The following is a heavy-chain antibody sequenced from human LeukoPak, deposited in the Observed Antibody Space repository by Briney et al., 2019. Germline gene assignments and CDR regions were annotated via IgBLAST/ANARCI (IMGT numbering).Heavy chain of an antibody. CDR1: GFTFSDYY. CDR3: ARPLGELRTPFDY. V-gene: IGHV3-11*04. CDR2: ISGSGSTI. D-gene: IGHD1-26*01. J-gene: IGHJ4*02. Sequence: GGSLRLSCAASGFTFSDYYMSWIRQAPGKGLEWVSYISGSGSTIYYADSVKGRFTISRDNAKNSLYLQMNSLRAEDTAVYYCARPLGELRTPFDYWGQGTLVTVSS.